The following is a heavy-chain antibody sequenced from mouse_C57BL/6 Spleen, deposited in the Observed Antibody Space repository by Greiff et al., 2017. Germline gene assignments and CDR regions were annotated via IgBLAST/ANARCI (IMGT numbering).Heavy chain of an antibody. Sequence: QFQLQQSGAELMKPGASVKLSCKATGYTFPGSWIGGVKRRPGHGLEWIGEILPGSGSTNYNEKFKGKATFTADTSSNTAYMQLSSLTTEDSAIYYCASWTGKVAYWGQGTLVTVSA. V-gene: IGHV1-9*01. CDR2: ILPGSGST. D-gene: IGHD4-1*01. CDR1: GYTFPGSW. CDR3: ASWTGKVAY. J-gene: IGHJ3*01.